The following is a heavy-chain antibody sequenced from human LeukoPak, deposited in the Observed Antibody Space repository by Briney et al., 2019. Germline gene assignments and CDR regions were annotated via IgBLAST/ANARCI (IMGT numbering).Heavy chain of an antibody. Sequence: GGSLRLSCAASGFSFSSYGMTWVRQALGKGLEWVSSISGSGGEIHYADSVKGRFTISRDDSKNTLYLQMNSLRAEDTAVYYCARDGGSGSYKPYYFDYWGQGTLATVSS. J-gene: IGHJ4*02. CDR2: ISGSGGEI. V-gene: IGHV3-23*01. CDR3: ARDGGSGSYKPYYFDY. CDR1: GFSFSSYG. D-gene: IGHD3-10*01.